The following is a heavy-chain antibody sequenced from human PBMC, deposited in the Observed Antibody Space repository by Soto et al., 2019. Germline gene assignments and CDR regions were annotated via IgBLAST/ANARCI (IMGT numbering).Heavy chain of an antibody. CDR3: VRDRYSGYDLWFDP. V-gene: IGHV4-4*07. Sequence: PSETLSLTCTVSGASISSYYWSWIRLSAGRGLEWIGRLYTSGSSDYNPSLKSRVTMSADTSKNQFFVKLTSVTAADTAVYYCVRDRYSGYDLWFDPWGQGTLVTVSS. D-gene: IGHD5-12*01. J-gene: IGHJ5*02. CDR1: GASISSYY. CDR2: LYTSGSS.